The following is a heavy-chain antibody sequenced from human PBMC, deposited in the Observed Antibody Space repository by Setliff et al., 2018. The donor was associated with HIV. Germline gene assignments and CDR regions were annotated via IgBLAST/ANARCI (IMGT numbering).Heavy chain of an antibody. CDR3: ARHGIVVVPAAIPDYWYFDL. D-gene: IGHD2-2*01. J-gene: IGHJ2*01. CDR1: GYSFTSYW. V-gene: IGHV5-51*01. Sequence: GESLKISCKGSGYSFTSYWIGWVRQMPGKGLEWMGIIYPGDSDTRYSPSFQGQVTISADKSISTAYLQWSSLKASDTAMYYCARHGIVVVPAAIPDYWYFDLRGRGTLVTVSS. CDR2: IYPGDSDT.